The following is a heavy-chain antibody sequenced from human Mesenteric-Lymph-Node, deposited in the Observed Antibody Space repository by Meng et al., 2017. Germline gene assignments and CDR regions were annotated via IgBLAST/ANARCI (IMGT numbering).Heavy chain of an antibody. D-gene: IGHD3-22*01. J-gene: IGHJ4*02. CDR1: GYTFTSYG. V-gene: IGHV1-18*01. Sequence: ASVKVSCKASGYTFTSYGISWVRQAPGQGLEWMGWISAYNGNTNYAQKLQGRVTMTTDTSTSTAYMELSSLRSEDTAVYYCARDGDSSGYIYYFDYWGQGTLVTVSS. CDR2: ISAYNGNT. CDR3: ARDGDSSGYIYYFDY.